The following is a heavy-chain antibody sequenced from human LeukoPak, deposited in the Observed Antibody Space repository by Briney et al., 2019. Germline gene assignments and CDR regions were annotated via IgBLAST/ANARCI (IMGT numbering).Heavy chain of an antibody. J-gene: IGHJ3*02. CDR3: ARPTPPSGSVTTRMDAFDI. CDR1: GGSISSSNW. D-gene: IGHD6-6*01. Sequence: PSGTLSLTCAVSGGSISSSNWWSWVRQPPGKGLEWIGSIYYSGSTYYNPSLKSRVTISVDTSKNQFSLKLNSVTAADTALYYCARPTPPSGSVTTRMDAFDIWGQGTMVTVSS. CDR2: IYYSGST. V-gene: IGHV4-4*02.